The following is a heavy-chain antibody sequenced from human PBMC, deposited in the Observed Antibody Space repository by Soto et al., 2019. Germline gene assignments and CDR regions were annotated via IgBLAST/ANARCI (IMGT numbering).Heavy chain of an antibody. V-gene: IGHV4-39*01. J-gene: IGHJ4*02. CDR1: GGSISSSSYC. D-gene: IGHD4-17*01. CDR3: ASRPYGDYGGSFDY. Sequence: SETLSLTCTVSGGSISSSSYCWGWIRQPPGKGLEWIGSIYYSGSTYYNPSLKSRVTISVDTSKNQFSLKLSSVTAADTAVYYCASRPYGDYGGSFDYWGQGTLVTVSS. CDR2: IYYSGST.